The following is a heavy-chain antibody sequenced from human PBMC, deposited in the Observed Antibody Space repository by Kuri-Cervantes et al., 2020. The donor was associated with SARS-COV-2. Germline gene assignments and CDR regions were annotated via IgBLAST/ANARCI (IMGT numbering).Heavy chain of an antibody. CDR2: INHSGST. D-gene: IGHD3-22*01. J-gene: IGHJ5*02. CDR1: GGSFSGYY. CDR3: ARDRSRAYYYDSSGFGA. Sequence: GSLRLSCAVYGGSFSGYYWSWIRQPPGKGLEWIGEINHSGSTNYNPSLKSQVTISVDTSKNQFSLKLSSVTAADTAVYYCARDRSRAYYYDSSGFGAWGQGTLVTVSS. V-gene: IGHV4-34*01.